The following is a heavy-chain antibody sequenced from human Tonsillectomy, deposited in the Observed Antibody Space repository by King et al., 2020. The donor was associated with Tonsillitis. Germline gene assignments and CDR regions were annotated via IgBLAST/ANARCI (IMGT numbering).Heavy chain of an antibody. Sequence: VQLVESGAEVKEPGESLRISCKGSGYRFTSYWISWVRQMPGKGLEWMGRIHPSDSNIKYNPAFQGHVTISADKSTTTAHLQWSSLKASDTAMYYCAREGSCWFSDDWGQGTLVTVSS. CDR1: GYRFTSYW. CDR3: AREGSCWFSDD. V-gene: IGHV5-10-1*03. CDR2: IHPSDSNI. J-gene: IGHJ4*02. D-gene: IGHD3-9*01.